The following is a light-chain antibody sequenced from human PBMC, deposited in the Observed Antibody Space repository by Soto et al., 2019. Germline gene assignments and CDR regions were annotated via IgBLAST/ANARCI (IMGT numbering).Light chain of an antibody. CDR2: EVS. CDR3: SSLTTSETWV. CDR1: SSDVGSYNR. J-gene: IGLJ3*02. V-gene: IGLV2-14*02. Sequence: QSALTQPASGSGSPGPSITISCTGGSSDVGSYNRVSWYRQYPGKAPQLMIYEVSYRPSGVSNRFSGSKSGNTASLTISGLQAEDEADYFCSSLTTSETWVIGGGTKLTVL.